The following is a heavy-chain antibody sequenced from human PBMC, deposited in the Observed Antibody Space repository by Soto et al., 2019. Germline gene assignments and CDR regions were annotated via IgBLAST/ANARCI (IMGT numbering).Heavy chain of an antibody. CDR2: INAGNGNT. Sequence: GASVKVSCKASGYTFTSYAMHWVRQAPGQRLEWMGWINAGNGNTKYSQKFQGRVTITRDTSASTAYMELSSLRSEDTAVYYCARGSRRSRYYFDYWGQGTLVTVSS. CDR1: GYTFTSYA. V-gene: IGHV1-3*01. J-gene: IGHJ4*02. CDR3: ARGSRRSRYYFDY.